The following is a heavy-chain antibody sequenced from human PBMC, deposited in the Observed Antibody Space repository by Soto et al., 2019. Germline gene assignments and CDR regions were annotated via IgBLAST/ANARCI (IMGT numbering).Heavy chain of an antibody. J-gene: IGHJ6*02. D-gene: IGHD3-9*01. CDR2: IYYSGST. Sequence: PSETLSLTCTVSGGSISSSSYYWGWIRQPPGKGLEWIGSIYYSGSTYYNPSLKSRVTISVDTSKNQFSLKLSSVTAADTALYYCALTGYYNYYYYGMDVWGQGTTVTVSS. V-gene: IGHV4-39*01. CDR3: ALTGYYNYYYYGMDV. CDR1: GGSISSSSYY.